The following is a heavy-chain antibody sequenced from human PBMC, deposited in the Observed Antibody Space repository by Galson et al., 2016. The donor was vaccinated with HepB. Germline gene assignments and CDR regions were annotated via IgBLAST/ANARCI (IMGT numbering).Heavy chain of an antibody. J-gene: IGHJ6*02. CDR3: ARAYGDYPRYYYGMDV. CDR2: IYYSGGT. D-gene: IGHD4-17*01. CDR1: GGSISSGVYY. V-gene: IGHV4-30-4*01. Sequence: TLSLTCTVSGGSISSGVYYWSWIRQPPGKGLEWIGYIYYSGGTYYNPSLKSRVTISVDTSKNQFSLKLTSVTAADTAVYYCARAYGDYPRYYYGMDVWAKGPRSPSP.